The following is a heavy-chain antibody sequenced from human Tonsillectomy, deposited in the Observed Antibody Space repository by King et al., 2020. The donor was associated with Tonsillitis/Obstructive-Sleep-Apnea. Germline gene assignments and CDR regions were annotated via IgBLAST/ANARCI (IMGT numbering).Heavy chain of an antibody. Sequence: QVQLQESGPGLVKPSETLSLTCTVSGGSISSYYWSWIRQPPGKGLEWIGYIYYSGSTNYNPSLKSRVTISVDTSKNQFSLKLSSVTAADTAVYYCARLGYDFWSGYYDAFDIWGQGTMVTVSS. V-gene: IGHV4-59*08. J-gene: IGHJ3*02. CDR2: IYYSGST. D-gene: IGHD3-3*01. CDR3: ARLGYDFWSGYYDAFDI. CDR1: GGSISSYY.